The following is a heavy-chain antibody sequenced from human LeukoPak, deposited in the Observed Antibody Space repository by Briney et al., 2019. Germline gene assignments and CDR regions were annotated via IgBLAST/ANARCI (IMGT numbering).Heavy chain of an antibody. J-gene: IGHJ4*02. CDR2: IYPRGST. Sequence: SQTLSLTCAVSGGSISSGSYSWSWIRQPSGKGLEWIGYIYPRGSTYYNPSLKSRVILSLDKSANQFSLNLSSVTAADTAVYYCARFSPRAMGNYLDFWGQGTLVTVSS. CDR3: ARFSPRAMGNYLDF. D-gene: IGHD7-27*01. CDR1: GGSISSGSYS. V-gene: IGHV4-30-2*01.